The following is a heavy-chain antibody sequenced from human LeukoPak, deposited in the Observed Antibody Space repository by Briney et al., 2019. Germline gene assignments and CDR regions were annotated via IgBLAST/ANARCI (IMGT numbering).Heavy chain of an antibody. CDR2: IYYSGST. Sequence: SETLSLTCTVSGGSISSSSYYWGWIRQPPGKGLEWIGSIYYSGSTYYNPSLKSRVTLSVDTSKNQFSLKLSSVTAADTAVYYCASFFSGTLKYYYYMDVWGKGATVTVSS. CDR3: ASFFSGTLKYYYYMDV. D-gene: IGHD5-12*01. V-gene: IGHV4-39*01. J-gene: IGHJ6*03. CDR1: GGSISSSSYY.